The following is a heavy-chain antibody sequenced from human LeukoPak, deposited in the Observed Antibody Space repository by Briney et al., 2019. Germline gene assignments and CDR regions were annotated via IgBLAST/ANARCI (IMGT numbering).Heavy chain of an antibody. CDR3: AARITMIPGVSYNWFDP. V-gene: IGHV4-31*03. CDR2: ISYSGNT. CDR1: GGSIKSGADY. D-gene: IGHD3-10*01. J-gene: IGHJ5*02. Sequence: SETLSLTCTVSGGSIKSGADYWTWIRQHPGKGLEWIGYISYSGNTYYNPSLKSRVIILLDTSKNQFSLNLSSVTAADTAVYYCAARITMIPGVSYNWFDPWGQGTLVTVSS.